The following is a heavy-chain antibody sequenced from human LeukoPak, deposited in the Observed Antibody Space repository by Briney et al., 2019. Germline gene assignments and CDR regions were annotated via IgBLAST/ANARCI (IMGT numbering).Heavy chain of an antibody. Sequence: GGSLRLSCAASGFTFSTYTMNWVRQAPGKGLEWFPYISSSSSTIYYADSVKGRFAISRDNAKNSLYLQKNSLRDEDTAMYYCARGDSSADGPDYWGQGTLVTVSS. CDR3: ARGDSSADGPDY. CDR2: ISSSSSTI. J-gene: IGHJ4*02. D-gene: IGHD3-22*01. V-gene: IGHV3-48*02. CDR1: GFTFSTYT.